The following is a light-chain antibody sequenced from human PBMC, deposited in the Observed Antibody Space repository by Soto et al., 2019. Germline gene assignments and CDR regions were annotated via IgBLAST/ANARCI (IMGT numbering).Light chain of an antibody. CDR2: EVN. V-gene: IGLV2-8*01. CDR3: RSVAGDNNFV. CDR1: SSDVGNYND. Sequence: QSVLTQPPSASGAPGQSVTISCTGTSSDVGNYNDVSWHQQHPGNAPKLIIYEVNKPPSGVPGLFSGSKSGNTASLTVSGLQAEDEAYYYGRSVAGDNNFVFGGGTKVTVL. J-gene: IGLJ3*02.